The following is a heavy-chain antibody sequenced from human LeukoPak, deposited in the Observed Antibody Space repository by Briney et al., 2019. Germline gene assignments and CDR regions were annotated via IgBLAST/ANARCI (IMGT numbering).Heavy chain of an antibody. J-gene: IGHJ1*01. CDR1: GFTFSDYF. D-gene: IGHD2-21*02. CDR2: ISGSSRHM. V-gene: IGHV3-21*01. CDR3: ARGYCGGDCYGD. Sequence: GGSLRLSCAASGFTFSDYFMNWVRQAPGKGLEYVSSISGSSRHMYYADSVKGRFTISRDNTKSSLYLQMNSLRVEDTAVYYCARGYCGGDCYGDWGQGTLVTVSS.